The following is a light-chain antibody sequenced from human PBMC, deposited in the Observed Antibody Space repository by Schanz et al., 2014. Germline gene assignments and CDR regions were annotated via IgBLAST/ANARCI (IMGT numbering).Light chain of an antibody. CDR3: SSFTTTDTWV. CDR1: SSDVGGYNY. CDR2: DVS. J-gene: IGLJ3*02. V-gene: IGLV2-11*01. Sequence: QSALTQPRSVSGSPGQSVTISCTGTSSDVGGYNYVSWYQHYPGKAPKLMIYDVSKRPSGVPDRFSGSKSGNTASLTISGLQAEDEADYYCSSFTTTDTWVFGGGTKLTVL.